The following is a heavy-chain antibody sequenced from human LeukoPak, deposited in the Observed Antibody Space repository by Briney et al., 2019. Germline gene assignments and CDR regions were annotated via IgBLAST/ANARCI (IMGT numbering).Heavy chain of an antibody. CDR2: IYTRGST. D-gene: IGHD3-22*01. J-gene: IGHJ4*02. CDR1: GGSISSGSYY. Sequence: PSQTLSLTCTVSGGSISSGSYYWSSIRQPAGKGLEWIGRIYTRGSTNYNPSLKSRVTISVDTSKNQFSLKLSSVTAADTAVYYCARGSGYLFDRDYWGQGTLVTVSS. CDR3: ARGSGYLFDRDY. V-gene: IGHV4-61*02.